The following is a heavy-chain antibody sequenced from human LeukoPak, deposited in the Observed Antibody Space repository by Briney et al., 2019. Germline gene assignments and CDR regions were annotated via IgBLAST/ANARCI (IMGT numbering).Heavy chain of an antibody. CDR3: ARDLSMIVVPDAFDI. Sequence: GGSLRLSCAASGFTFSSYSMTWVRQAPGKGLEWVSSISSSSYIYYADSLKGRFTISRDNAKNSLYLQMNSLRAEDTAVYYCARDLSMIVVPDAFDIWGQGTMVTVSS. D-gene: IGHD3-22*01. CDR2: ISSSSYI. J-gene: IGHJ3*02. CDR1: GFTFSSYS. V-gene: IGHV3-21*01.